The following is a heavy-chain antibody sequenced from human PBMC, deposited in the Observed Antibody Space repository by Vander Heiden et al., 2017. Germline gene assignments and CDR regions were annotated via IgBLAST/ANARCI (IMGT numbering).Heavy chain of an antibody. CDR2: IRPYNGDT. J-gene: IGHJ4*02. Sequence: QVHLVQSGPEVRRPGGTVKLSCKASGYNLINYAISRVRQAPGQGLEWVGRIRPYNGDTDYAPRQQVRVTMTTDTSASTAYMELRNLRSDDSAVYYCATYSSNWYDFIFDSWGPGTLVTVSS. D-gene: IGHD1-20*01. CDR3: ATYSSNWYDFIFDS. CDR1: GYNLINYA. V-gene: IGHV1-18*01.